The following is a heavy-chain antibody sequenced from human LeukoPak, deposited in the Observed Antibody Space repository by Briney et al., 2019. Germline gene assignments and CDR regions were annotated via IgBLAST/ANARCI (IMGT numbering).Heavy chain of an antibody. Sequence: GGSLRLSCAASGFVVRSNYMSWVRQAPGKGLEWVSVINSDGSTYYADSVRGRFTISRDNSKNTLYLQMNSLRVEDTAVYYCARAPYSSSWFDYWGQGILVTVSS. D-gene: IGHD6-13*01. CDR2: INSDGST. CDR1: GFVVRSNY. J-gene: IGHJ4*02. V-gene: IGHV3-53*01. CDR3: ARAPYSSSWFDY.